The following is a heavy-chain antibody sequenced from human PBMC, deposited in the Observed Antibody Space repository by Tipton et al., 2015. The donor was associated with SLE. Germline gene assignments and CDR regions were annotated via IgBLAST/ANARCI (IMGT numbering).Heavy chain of an antibody. V-gene: IGHV3-74*01. CDR2: IYSDGSSA. J-gene: IGHJ4*02. CDR1: GFTFSSYW. Sequence: SLRLSCGASGFTFSSYWMHWVRQAPGKGLVWVSRIYSDGSSANYADSVKGRFTISRDNAKNSLHLQMNSLRAEDTAVYYCAREVGGYYFDYWGQGTLVTVSS. D-gene: IGHD2-15*01. CDR3: AREVGGYYFDY.